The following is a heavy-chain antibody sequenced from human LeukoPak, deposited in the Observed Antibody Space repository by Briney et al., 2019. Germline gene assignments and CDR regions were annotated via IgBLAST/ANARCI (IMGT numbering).Heavy chain of an antibody. V-gene: IGHV4-34*01. D-gene: IGHD3-22*01. CDR1: GGSFSGYY. J-gene: IGHJ4*02. Sequence: SETLSLTCAAYGGSFSGYYWSWIRQPPGKGLEWIGEINHSGSTNYNPSLKSRVTISVDTSKNQFSLMLTSVTAADTAVYYCARGVVITGLDYWGQGTLVTVSS. CDR3: ARGVVITGLDY. CDR2: INHSGST.